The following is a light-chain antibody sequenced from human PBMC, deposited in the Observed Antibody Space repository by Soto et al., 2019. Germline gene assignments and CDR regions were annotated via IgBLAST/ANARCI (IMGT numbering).Light chain of an antibody. CDR1: QSISNC. CDR2: DAS. Sequence: DIQMTQSPSTLSASVGDRVTITCRASQSISNCLAWYQQKPGKAPKLLIFDASTLESGVPSRFSGTGSGTEFTLTVSSLQPDDFATNNGEQYYNFSTSNAVGQGTKLEIK. CDR3: EQYYNFSTSNA. J-gene: IGKJ2*01. V-gene: IGKV1-5*01.